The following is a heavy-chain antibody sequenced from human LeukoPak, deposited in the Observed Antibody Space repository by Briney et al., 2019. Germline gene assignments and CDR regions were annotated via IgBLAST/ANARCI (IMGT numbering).Heavy chain of an antibody. CDR1: GFTFTTYW. V-gene: IGHV3-7*01. J-gene: IGHJ3*02. CDR3: ARSVVAWYSKKPDHAFDI. D-gene: IGHD2-15*01. CDR2: IKQDGTEK. Sequence: GGSLRLSCAASGFTFTTYWMSWVRQAPGKGLEWVANIKQDGTEKYYVDSVKGRFTISRDNAKNSPYLQMNSLRAEDTAVYYCARSVVAWYSKKPDHAFDIWGQGTMVTVSS.